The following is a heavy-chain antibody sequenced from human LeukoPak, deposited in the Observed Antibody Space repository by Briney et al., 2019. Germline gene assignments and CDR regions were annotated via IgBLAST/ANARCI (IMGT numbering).Heavy chain of an antibody. CDR1: GFTFSSYS. D-gene: IGHD5-12*01. V-gene: IGHV3-21*01. CDR3: ASVVATARTGYYFDY. Sequence: GGSLRLSCAASGFTFSSYSMNWVRQAPGKGLEWVSSISSSSSYIYYADSVKSRFTISRDNAKNSLYLQMNSLRAEDTAVYYCASVVATARTGYYFDYWGQGTLVTVSS. CDR2: ISSSSSYI. J-gene: IGHJ4*02.